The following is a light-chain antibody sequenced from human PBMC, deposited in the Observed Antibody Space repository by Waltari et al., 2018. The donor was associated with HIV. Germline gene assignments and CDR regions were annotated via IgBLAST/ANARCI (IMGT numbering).Light chain of an antibody. Sequence: DIAMTQSPDSLAVSLGERATINCKSSQTVLYSSNNKNYLAWYQQKPGQPPKLLIYWASTRESGVPDRFSGSGSGTDFTLTISSLQAEDVAVYYCQEYYRTPLTFGGGTKVEIK. J-gene: IGKJ4*01. CDR2: WAS. CDR3: QEYYRTPLT. CDR1: QTVLYSSNNKNY. V-gene: IGKV4-1*01.